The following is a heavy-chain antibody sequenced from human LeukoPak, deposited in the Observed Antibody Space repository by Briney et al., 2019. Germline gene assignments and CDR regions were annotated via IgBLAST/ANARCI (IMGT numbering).Heavy chain of an antibody. CDR1: GYTFAGYY. CDR3: ARAPDYYYYGMDV. V-gene: IGHV1-2*02. J-gene: IGHJ6*02. Sequence: GASVKVSCKASGYTFAGYYIHWVRQAPGQGLEWMGWINPNSGGTNYAQEFQGRVTMTRDTSISTAYMELSRLRSDDTAVYYCARAPDYYYYGMDVWGQGTTVTVSS. CDR2: INPNSGGT.